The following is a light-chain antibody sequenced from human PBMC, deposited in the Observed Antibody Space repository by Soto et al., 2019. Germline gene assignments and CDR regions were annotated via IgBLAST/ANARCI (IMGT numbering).Light chain of an antibody. CDR1: QSVSSSY. Sequence: EIVLTQSPATLSLSPGERATLSCRASQSVSSSYLAWYQQKPGQAPRLLIYGASSRATGIPDRFSGSGSGTDFTLTISRLEPEDFAVYYCQQYGSSSWTFGQGTKVDTK. J-gene: IGKJ1*01. CDR3: QQYGSSSWT. CDR2: GAS. V-gene: IGKV3-20*01.